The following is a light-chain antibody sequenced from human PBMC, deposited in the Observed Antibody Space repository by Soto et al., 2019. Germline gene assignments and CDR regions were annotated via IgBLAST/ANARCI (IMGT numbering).Light chain of an antibody. J-gene: IGKJ5*01. CDR2: GEX. V-gene: IGKV3-20*01. CDR1: QSVSSSY. Sequence: IMLTQCPCTLSLSAGERATLSCRASQSVSSSYLAWYWQKPGQAPCLLXXGEXSRATAIPDRFSGSGSGRDFTLIISRLEPEEFVSYYCHQRNTFSPRTVGQGTRLDIK. CDR3: HQRNTFSPRT.